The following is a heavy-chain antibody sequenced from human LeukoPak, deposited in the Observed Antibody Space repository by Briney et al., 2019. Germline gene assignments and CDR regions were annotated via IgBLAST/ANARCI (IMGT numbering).Heavy chain of an antibody. V-gene: IGHV3-23*01. CDR3: AKGGYTANWRNYFDY. CDR1: GFTFSSNA. D-gene: IGHD1-1*01. J-gene: IGHJ4*02. CDR2: ISETGDR. Sequence: SGGSLRLSCAASGFTFSSNAMSWVRQAPGKGLEWVSTISETGDRYDADSVKGRFTISRDNSNNRVDLQMNSLRAEDTAVYYCAKGGYTANWRNYFDYWGQGTLVTVSS.